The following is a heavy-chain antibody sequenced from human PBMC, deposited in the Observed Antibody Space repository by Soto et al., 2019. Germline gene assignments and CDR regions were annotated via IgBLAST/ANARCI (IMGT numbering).Heavy chain of an antibody. CDR3: ARGGWWRDFDY. D-gene: IGHD2-15*01. J-gene: IGHJ4*02. CDR2: INHSGTT. V-gene: IGHV4-34*01. Sequence: WTWIRQPPGKGLEWIGEINHSGTTKYNPSLKSRVTISVGMSKNQFSLRLSSVTAADTAVYYCARGGWWRDFDYWGQGTLVTVSS.